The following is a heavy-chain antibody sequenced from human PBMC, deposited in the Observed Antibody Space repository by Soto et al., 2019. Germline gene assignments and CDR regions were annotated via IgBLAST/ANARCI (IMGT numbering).Heavy chain of an antibody. CDR2: INPNSGGT. Sequence: ASVKVSCKASGYTFTGYYMHWVRQAPGQGLEWMGWINPNSGGTNYAQKLQGWVTMTRDTSISTAYMELSRLRSDDTAVYYCAREGKLVEDTAMVDAFDIWGQGTMVTVSS. CDR1: GYTFTGYY. J-gene: IGHJ3*02. V-gene: IGHV1-2*04. CDR3: AREGKLVEDTAMVDAFDI. D-gene: IGHD5-18*01.